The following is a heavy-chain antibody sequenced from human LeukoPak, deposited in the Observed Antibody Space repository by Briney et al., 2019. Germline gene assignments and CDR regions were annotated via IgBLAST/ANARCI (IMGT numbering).Heavy chain of an antibody. CDR2: IKQDGSEK. J-gene: IGHJ6*02. V-gene: IGHV3-7*03. CDR3: ARHYYYYYGMDV. Sequence: PGGSLRLSCAASGFTFSSYSMSWVRQAPGKGLEWVANIKQDGSEKYYVDSVKGRFTISRDNAKNSLYLQMNSLRAEDTAVYYCARHYYYYYGMDVWGQGTTVTVSS. CDR1: GFTFSSYS.